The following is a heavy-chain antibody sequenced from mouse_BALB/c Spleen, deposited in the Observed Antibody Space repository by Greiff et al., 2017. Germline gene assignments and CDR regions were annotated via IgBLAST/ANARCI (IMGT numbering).Heavy chain of an antibody. CDR3: ARSGDGWAWFAY. Sequence: EVKVEESGPGLVKPSQSLSLTCSVTGYSITSGYYWNWIRQFPGNKLEWMGYISYDGSNNYNPSLKNRISITRDTSKNQFFLKLNSVTTEDTATYYCARSGDGWAWFAYWGQGTLVTVSA. D-gene: IGHD2-3*01. J-gene: IGHJ3*01. V-gene: IGHV3-6*02. CDR1: GYSITSGYY. CDR2: ISYDGSN.